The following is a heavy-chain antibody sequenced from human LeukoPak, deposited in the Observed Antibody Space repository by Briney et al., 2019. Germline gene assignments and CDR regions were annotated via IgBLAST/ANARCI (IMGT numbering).Heavy chain of an antibody. Sequence: GGSLRLSCAASGFTFRSYSMNWVRQAPGKGLEWVSYISSSSSTIYYADSVKGRFTISRDNAKNSLYLQMTRLRADDTAVYYCVGEDSSEDYWGQGTLVTVSS. J-gene: IGHJ4*02. CDR2: ISSSSSTI. CDR1: GFTFRSYS. V-gene: IGHV3-48*01. D-gene: IGHD6-25*01. CDR3: VGEDSSEDY.